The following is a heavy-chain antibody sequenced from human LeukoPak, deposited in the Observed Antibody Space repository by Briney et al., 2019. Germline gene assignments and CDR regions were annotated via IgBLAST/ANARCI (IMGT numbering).Heavy chain of an antibody. V-gene: IGHV3-23*01. J-gene: IGHJ6*02. CDR1: GYTFSSYA. CDR2: ISGSGGNT. CDR3: AKAILAAAGPYGMGV. Sequence: GGSLRLSCAASGYTFSSYAMSWVRQAPGKGLEWVSGISGSGGNTYYADSVKGRFTISRDNSKNTLSLQMNSLRAEDTAVYYCAKAILAAAGPYGMGVWGQGTTVTVSS. D-gene: IGHD6-13*01.